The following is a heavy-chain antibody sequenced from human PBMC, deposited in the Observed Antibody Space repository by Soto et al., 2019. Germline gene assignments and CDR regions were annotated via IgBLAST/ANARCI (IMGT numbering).Heavy chain of an antibody. J-gene: IGHJ4*02. V-gene: IGHV3-23*01. CDR2: LSGRGDDT. Sequence: GGSPRLSCAASGFTFSTYAMTWVRQAPGKGLEWVSTLSGRGDDTYYADSVKGRFTISRDNSKNTLYLQMNSLRVEDTAVYYCAKLNPYETSGHFDYWGQGTLVTVSS. D-gene: IGHD3-22*01. CDR1: GFTFSTYA. CDR3: AKLNPYETSGHFDY.